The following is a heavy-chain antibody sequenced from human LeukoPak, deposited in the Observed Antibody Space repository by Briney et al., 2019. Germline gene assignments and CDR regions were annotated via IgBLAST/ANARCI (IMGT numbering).Heavy chain of an antibody. CDR3: ARVTYGSGTYGAFDY. CDR1: GYTFGDYG. D-gene: IGHD3-10*01. V-gene: IGHV3-20*04. CDR2: TNRRGDIT. J-gene: IGHJ4*02. Sequence: PGGSLRLSCAASGYTFGDYGMSWVRQVPGKGLEWVSGTNRRGDITGYADFVKGRFTISRDNAKNSLYLQMNSLRVEDTAVYYCARVTYGSGTYGAFDYWGQGTLVTVSS.